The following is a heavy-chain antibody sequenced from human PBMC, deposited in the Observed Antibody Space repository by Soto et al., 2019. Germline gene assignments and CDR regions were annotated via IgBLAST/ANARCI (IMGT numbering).Heavy chain of an antibody. Sequence: ASVKVSCKASGYTFTSYYVHWVRQAPGQGLEWMGIINPSGGSTSYAQKFQGRVTMTRDTSTSTVYMELSSLRSEDTAVYYCARVQWLVRPFDYWGQGTLVTVSS. CDR2: INPSGGST. CDR3: ARVQWLVRPFDY. CDR1: GYTFTSYY. V-gene: IGHV1-46*01. J-gene: IGHJ4*02. D-gene: IGHD6-19*01.